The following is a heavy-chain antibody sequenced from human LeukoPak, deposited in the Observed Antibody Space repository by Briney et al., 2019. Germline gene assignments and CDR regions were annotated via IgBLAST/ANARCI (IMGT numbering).Heavy chain of an antibody. D-gene: IGHD1-26*01. CDR3: ARETSGSNRTGSFDY. CDR1: GGTFSSYA. V-gene: IGHV1-69*05. CDR2: IIPIFGTA. J-gene: IGHJ4*02. Sequence: SVKVSCKASGGTFSSYAISWVRQAPGQGLEWMGGIIPIFGTANYAQKFQGRVTITTDESTSTAYMELSSLGSEDTAVYYCARETSGSNRTGSFDYWGQGTLVTVSS.